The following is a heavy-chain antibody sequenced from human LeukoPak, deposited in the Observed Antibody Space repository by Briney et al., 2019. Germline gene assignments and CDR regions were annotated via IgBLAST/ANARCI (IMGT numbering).Heavy chain of an antibody. CDR1: GYTFTSYD. J-gene: IGHJ4*02. CDR3: ARDGSRLAIFGVVISDPTGY. Sequence: GASVKVSCKASGYTFTSYDINWVRQATGQGLEWMGWMNPNSGNTGYAQKFQGRVTMTRNTSISTAYMELSSLRSDDTAVYYCARDGSRLAIFGVVISDPTGYWGQGTLVTVSS. D-gene: IGHD3-3*01. CDR2: MNPNSGNT. V-gene: IGHV1-8*01.